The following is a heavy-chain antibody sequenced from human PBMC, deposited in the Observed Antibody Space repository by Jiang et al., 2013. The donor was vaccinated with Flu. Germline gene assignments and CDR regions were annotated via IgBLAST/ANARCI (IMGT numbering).Heavy chain of an antibody. CDR1: GFTFSSYS. Sequence: VQLLESGGGLVKPGGSLRLSCAASGFTFSSYSMNWVRQAPGKGLEWVSSISSSSSYIYYADSVKGRFTISRDNAKNSLYLQMNSLRAEDTAVYYCARDPRYFDWPISTGAFDIWGQGTMVTVSS. V-gene: IGHV3-21*01. CDR2: ISSSSSYI. J-gene: IGHJ3*02. D-gene: IGHD3-9*01. CDR3: ARDPRYFDWPISTGAFDI.